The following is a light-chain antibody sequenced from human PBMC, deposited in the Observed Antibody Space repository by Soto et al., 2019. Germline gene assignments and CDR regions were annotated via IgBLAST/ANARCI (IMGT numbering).Light chain of an antibody. CDR1: QSFRGL. Sequence: VVLTQATVSLSLYPAPRATLSWRASQSFRGLLAWYQQKPGQAPRLLIYDAYNRATGIPPRFSGSGSGTDFTLTISSLEPEDSAVYYCQQRHMWPITVGEGTGLEI. J-gene: IGKJ5*01. CDR3: QQRHMWPIT. CDR2: DAY. V-gene: IGKV3-11*01.